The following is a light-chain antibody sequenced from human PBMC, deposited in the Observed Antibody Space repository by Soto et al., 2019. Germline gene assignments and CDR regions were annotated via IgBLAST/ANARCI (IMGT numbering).Light chain of an antibody. CDR2: RAS. J-gene: IGKJ4*01. CDR1: QSVSSNY. Sequence: EIVLTQSPGTLSLSPGERATLSGRASQSVSSNYLAWYHQKPGQPPRLLIYRASSRATGIPDRFSGSGSGTDFTLTISRLEPEDFAVYYCQQYDSSPLTFGGGTKVDIK. V-gene: IGKV3-20*01. CDR3: QQYDSSPLT.